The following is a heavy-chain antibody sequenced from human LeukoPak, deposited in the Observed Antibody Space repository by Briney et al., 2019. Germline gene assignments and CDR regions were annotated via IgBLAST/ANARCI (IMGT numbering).Heavy chain of an antibody. D-gene: IGHD3-10*01. J-gene: IGHJ6*03. CDR2: IYFSGNT. CDR3: ATGSSRYYYYMDV. V-gene: IGHV4-39*01. Sequence: SETLSLTCTVSGGSIGSNSYYWGWIRQPPGQGLEWIGSIYFSGNTYYNPSLKSRVTISVDTSKNQFSLKLSSVTAADTAVYYCATGSSRYYYYMDVWGKGTTVTVSS. CDR1: GGSIGSNSYY.